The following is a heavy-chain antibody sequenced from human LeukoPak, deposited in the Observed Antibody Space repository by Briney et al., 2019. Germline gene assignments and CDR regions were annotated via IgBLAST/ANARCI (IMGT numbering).Heavy chain of an antibody. V-gene: IGHV1-69*04. D-gene: IGHD6-13*01. Sequence: ASVKVSCKASGGTFSSYAISWVRQAPGQGLEWMGRIIPILGIANYAQKFQGRVTITADKSTSTAYMELSSLRSEDTAVYYCASPTPHSSSWYPDRYYYYGMDVWGQGTTVTVSS. CDR2: IIPILGIA. J-gene: IGHJ6*02. CDR3: ASPTPHSSSWYPDRYYYYGMDV. CDR1: GGTFSSYA.